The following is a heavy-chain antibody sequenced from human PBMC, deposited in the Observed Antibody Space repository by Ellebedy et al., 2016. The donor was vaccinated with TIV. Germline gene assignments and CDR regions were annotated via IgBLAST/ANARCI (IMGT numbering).Heavy chain of an antibody. CDR1: GFTFSAHG. V-gene: IGHV3-30*03. CDR3: ARDRRLSLYYGILN. Sequence: GESLKISXTVSGFTFSAHGMHWVRQAPGKGLEWVAVISHDGHEKYYADSVKGRFTISRDNSMNTLILQMDTLRPEDTAVYYCARDRRLSLYYGILNWGQGTLVTVSS. CDR2: ISHDGHEK. D-gene: IGHD3-9*01. J-gene: IGHJ4*02.